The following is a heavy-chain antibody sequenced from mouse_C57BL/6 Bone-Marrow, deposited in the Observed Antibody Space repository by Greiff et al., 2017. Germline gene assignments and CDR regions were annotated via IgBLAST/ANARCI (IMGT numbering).Heavy chain of an antibody. Sequence: EVMLVESGGGLVKPGGSLKLSCAASGFTFSSYAMSWVRQTPEKRLEWVATISDGGSYTYYPDNVKGRFTISRDNAKNNLYLQMSHLKSEDTAMYYYARVGFLYYGNRQYYFDYGGRGTTLTVSA. D-gene: IGHD1-1*01. CDR2: ISDGGSYT. CDR1: GFTFSSYA. V-gene: IGHV5-4*03. J-gene: IGHJ2*01. CDR3: ARVGFLYYGNRQYYFDY.